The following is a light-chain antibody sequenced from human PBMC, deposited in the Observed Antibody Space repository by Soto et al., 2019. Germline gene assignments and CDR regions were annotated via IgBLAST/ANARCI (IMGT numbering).Light chain of an antibody. CDR3: QQYNNWPRT. J-gene: IGKJ1*01. Sequence: EIGLTQSACTLSSSPGERATLSCGASQSVSSSYLAWYQQKPGQAPRLVMYGASTRATGIPARFSGSGYGTEFNLTISSLQSEDFAVYYCQQYNNWPRTFGQGTKVDIK. V-gene: IGKV3-15*01. CDR2: GAS. CDR1: QSVSSSY.